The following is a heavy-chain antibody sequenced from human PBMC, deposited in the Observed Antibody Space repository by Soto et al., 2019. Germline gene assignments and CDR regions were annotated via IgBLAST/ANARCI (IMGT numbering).Heavy chain of an antibody. D-gene: IGHD1-26*01. CDR1: GGSISSSSYY. CDR2: IYYSGST. Sequence: QLQLQESGPGLVKPSETLSLTCTVSGGSISSSSYYWGWIRQPPGKGLEWIGSIYYSGSTYYNPSLKSRVTISVDTSKNQFSLKLSSVTAADTAGYYCARGKWELLAFDIWRQGTMVTVSS. J-gene: IGHJ3*02. CDR3: ARGKWELLAFDI. V-gene: IGHV4-39*01.